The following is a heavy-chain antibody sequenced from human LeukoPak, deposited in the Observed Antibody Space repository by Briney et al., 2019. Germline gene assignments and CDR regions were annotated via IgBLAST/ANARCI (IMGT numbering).Heavy chain of an antibody. D-gene: IGHD3-3*01. CDR2: IIPIFGTA. V-gene: IGHV1-69*13. CDR1: GGTFSSYA. CDR3: ARVWSGYDYCGMDV. J-gene: IGHJ6*02. Sequence: SVKVSCKASGGTFSSYAISWVRQAPGQGLEWMGGIIPIFGTANYAQKFQSRVTITADESTSTAYMELSSLRSEDTAVYYCARVWSGYDYCGMDVWGQGTTVTVSS.